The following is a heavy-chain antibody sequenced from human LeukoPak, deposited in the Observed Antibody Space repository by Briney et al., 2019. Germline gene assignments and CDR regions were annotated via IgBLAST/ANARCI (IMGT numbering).Heavy chain of an antibody. CDR2: ICGSGGST. J-gene: IGHJ4*02. D-gene: IGHD3-22*01. Sequence: GGSLRLSCAASGFTFSSYAMSWVRQAPGKGLEWVSAICGSGGSTYYADSVKGRFTISRDNSKNTLYLQMNSLRAEDTAVYYCAKAPLTMIVAVRGNFDYWGQGTLVTVSS. CDR1: GFTFSSYA. CDR3: AKAPLTMIVAVRGNFDY. V-gene: IGHV3-23*01.